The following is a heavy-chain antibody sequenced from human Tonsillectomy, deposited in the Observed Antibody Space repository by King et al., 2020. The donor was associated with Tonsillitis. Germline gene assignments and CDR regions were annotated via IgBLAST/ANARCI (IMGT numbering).Heavy chain of an antibody. CDR1: GFTFSSYN. V-gene: IGHV3-21*01. CDR3: ARVSSLGAFDI. CDR2: ISSGSSYI. Sequence: VQLVGSGGGLVKPGGSLKLSCAASGFTFSSYNINWVRQAPGKGLEWVSSISSGSSYIYYADSMKGRFTISRDNAKNSLYLQMNSLRAEDTAVYYCARVSSLGAFDIWGQGTMVTVSS. J-gene: IGHJ3*02.